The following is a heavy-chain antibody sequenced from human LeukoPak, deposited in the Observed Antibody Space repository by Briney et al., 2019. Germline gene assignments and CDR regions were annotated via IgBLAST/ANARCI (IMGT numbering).Heavy chain of an antibody. Sequence: GGSPRLSCAASGFTVSSNYMSWVRQAPGKGLEWVSVIYSGGSGGSTYYADSVKGRFTISRDNSKNTLYLQMNSLRAEDTAAYYCATRGDYGDYWYYFDYWGQGTLVTVSS. J-gene: IGHJ4*02. V-gene: IGHV3-53*01. D-gene: IGHD4-17*01. CDR1: GFTVSSNY. CDR3: ATRGDYGDYWYYFDY. CDR2: IYSGGSGGST.